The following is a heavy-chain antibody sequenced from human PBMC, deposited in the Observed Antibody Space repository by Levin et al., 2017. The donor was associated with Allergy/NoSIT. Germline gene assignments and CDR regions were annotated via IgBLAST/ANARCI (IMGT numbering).Heavy chain of an antibody. CDR2: ISSDGSNK. V-gene: IGHV3-30-3*01. CDR1: GFTFSSHA. J-gene: IGHJ4*02. D-gene: IGHD3-10*01. Sequence: GGSLRLSCAASGFTFSSHAIHWVRQAPDKGLEWVAVISSDGSNKYYADSVRGRFTISRDNSKNALYLQMNSLRAEDTAVYYCAREGVRGVLLSHWGQGTLVTVSS. CDR3: AREGVRGVLLSH.